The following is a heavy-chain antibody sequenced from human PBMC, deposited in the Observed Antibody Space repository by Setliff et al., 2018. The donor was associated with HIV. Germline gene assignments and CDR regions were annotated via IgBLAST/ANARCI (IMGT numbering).Heavy chain of an antibody. CDR3: ARRKGYCSGPSCLEFSWFDP. V-gene: IGHV4-39*01. D-gene: IGHD2-2*01. Sequence: SETLSLTYTVSGGSISSSSCYWGWIRQPPGKGLEWIGSIYYSGSAYYSPSLKSRVTISVDTSKNQFSLKLSSVTAADTAVYYCARRKGYCSGPSCLEFSWFDPWGQGTLVTVSS. J-gene: IGHJ5*02. CDR1: GGSISSSSCY. CDR2: IYYSGSA.